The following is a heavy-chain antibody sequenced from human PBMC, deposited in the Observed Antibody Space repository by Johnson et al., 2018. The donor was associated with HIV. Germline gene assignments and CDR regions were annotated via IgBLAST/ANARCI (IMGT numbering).Heavy chain of an antibody. CDR1: GFTFSSSW. V-gene: IGHV3-7*01. Sequence: VQLVESGGGLVQPGGSLRLSCAASGFTFSSSWMDWVRQAPGKGLEWVANIKDDGSAKNYVDSVKGRFTISRDNARNSLYLEMNSLRYEDTAVYFCASDRGYDAFYIWGQGTMVTVAS. CDR3: ASDRGYDAFYI. D-gene: IGHD3-22*01. J-gene: IGHJ3*02. CDR2: IKDDGSAK.